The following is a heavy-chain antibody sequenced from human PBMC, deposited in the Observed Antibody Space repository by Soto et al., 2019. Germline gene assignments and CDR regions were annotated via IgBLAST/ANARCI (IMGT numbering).Heavy chain of an antibody. J-gene: IGHJ4*02. CDR3: VRGYGGYNHYFDS. V-gene: IGHV4-59*01. CDR1: GGSITGYY. CDR2: IYFSGTT. Sequence: PSETLSLTCSVSGGSITGYYWNWVRQPPGKGLEWIGYIYFSGTTNYNPSLKSRLTISVDTSKNQFSLRLSSVTAADTAVYYCVRGYGGYNHYFDSWGQGTLATVSS. D-gene: IGHD5-12*01.